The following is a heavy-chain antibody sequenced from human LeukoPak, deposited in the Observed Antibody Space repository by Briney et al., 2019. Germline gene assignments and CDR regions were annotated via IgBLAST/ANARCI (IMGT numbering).Heavy chain of an antibody. V-gene: IGHV3-11*01. Sequence: GGSLTLSCAASGFTFSDYYMSWLRQAPGKGLEWVSYISSSGSTIYYADSVKGRFTISRDNAKNSLYLQMNSLRAEDTAVYYCARAGRYSFGYPWADYWGQGTLVTVSS. D-gene: IGHD5-18*01. CDR1: GFTFSDYY. CDR3: ARAGRYSFGYPWADY. J-gene: IGHJ4*02. CDR2: ISSSGSTI.